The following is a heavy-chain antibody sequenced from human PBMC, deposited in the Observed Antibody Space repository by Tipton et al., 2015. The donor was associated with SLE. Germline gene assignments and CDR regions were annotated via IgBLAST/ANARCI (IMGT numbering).Heavy chain of an antibody. V-gene: IGHV3-9*01. Sequence: SLRLSCAASGFTFDDYAMHWVRQAPGKGLEWVSGISRNSGSIGYADSVKGRFTISRDNAKNSLYLQMNSLRAEDTALYYCAKDRYSSGWYYFDYWGQGTLVTVSS. CDR2: ISRNSGSI. D-gene: IGHD6-19*01. J-gene: IGHJ4*02. CDR1: GFTFDDYA. CDR3: AKDRYSSGWYYFDY.